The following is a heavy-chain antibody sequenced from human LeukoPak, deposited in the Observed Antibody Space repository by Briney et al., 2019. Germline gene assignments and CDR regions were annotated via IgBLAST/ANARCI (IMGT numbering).Heavy chain of an antibody. J-gene: IGHJ6*02. Sequence: GGSLRLSCAASGFTFSSYGMHWVRQAPGKGLEWVAVIWYDGSNKYYADSVKGRFTISRDNSKNTLYLQMNSLRAEDTAVYYCAKDILGSWHYYYYGMDVWGQGTTVTVSS. CDR3: AKDILGSWHYYYYGMDV. CDR1: GFTFSSYG. V-gene: IGHV3-33*06. CDR2: IWYDGSNK. D-gene: IGHD6-13*01.